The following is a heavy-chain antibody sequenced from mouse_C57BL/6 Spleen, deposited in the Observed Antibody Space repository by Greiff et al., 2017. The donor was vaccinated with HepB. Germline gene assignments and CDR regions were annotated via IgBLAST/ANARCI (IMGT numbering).Heavy chain of an antibody. Sequence: EVQLVESGGGLVQPGGSLSLSCAASGFTFTDYYMSWVRQPPGKSLEWLGFIRNKANGYTTEYSASVKGRFTISRDNSPSILYMQMNALRAEDSSVYYCARSPSLEYRWYFDDWGPGTTVTVSS. CDR1: GFTFTDYY. CDR2: IRNKANGYTT. J-gene: IGHJ1*01. V-gene: IGHV7-3*01. CDR3: ARSPSLEYRWYFDD. D-gene: IGHD5-2*01.